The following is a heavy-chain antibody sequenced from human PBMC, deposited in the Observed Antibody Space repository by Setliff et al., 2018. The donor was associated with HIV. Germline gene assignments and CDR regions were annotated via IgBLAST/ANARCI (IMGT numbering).Heavy chain of an antibody. V-gene: IGHV3-23*01. CDR1: GFTFSDFA. J-gene: IGHJ4*02. D-gene: IGHD3-10*02. Sequence: GGSLRLSCAASGFTFSDFAMTWVRQAPEKGLEWVSTVSYRGEDYADSVKGRFTISRDNSKNTLYLQMSSLRVEDTAVYYCVKVSRGTVVRGVILVGYFDYWGQGTLVTVSS. CDR3: VKVSRGTVVRGVILVGYFDY. CDR2: VSYRGE.